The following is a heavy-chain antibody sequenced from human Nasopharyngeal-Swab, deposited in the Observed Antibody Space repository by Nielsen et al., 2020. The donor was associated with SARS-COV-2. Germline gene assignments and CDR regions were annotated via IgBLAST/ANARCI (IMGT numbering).Heavy chain of an antibody. V-gene: IGHV1-2*06. CDR2: INPNSGGT. D-gene: IGHD3-9*01. CDR3: ARGGSRGLRYFDWLLYSDYYYGMDV. Sequence: ASVKVSCKASGYTFTGYYMHWVRQAPGQGLEWMGRINPNSGGTNYAQKFQGRVTMTRDTSISTAYMELSRLRSEDTAVYYCARGGSRGLRYFDWLLYSDYYYGMDVWGQGTTVTVSS. J-gene: IGHJ6*02. CDR1: GYTFTGYY.